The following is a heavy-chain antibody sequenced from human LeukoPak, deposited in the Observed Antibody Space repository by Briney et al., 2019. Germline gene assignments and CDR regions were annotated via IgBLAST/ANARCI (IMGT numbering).Heavy chain of an antibody. CDR2: IYYSGST. V-gene: IGHV4-59*01. CDR1: GGSIGSYY. CDR3: ARYIVSYPHDAFDI. D-gene: IGHD1-26*01. Sequence: KASETLSLTCTVSGGSIGSYYWSWIRQPPGKGLEWIGYIYYSGSTSYNPSLKSRVTISVDTSKKQFSLKLSSVTAADTAFYYCARYIVSYPHDAFDIWGQGTMVTVSS. J-gene: IGHJ3*02.